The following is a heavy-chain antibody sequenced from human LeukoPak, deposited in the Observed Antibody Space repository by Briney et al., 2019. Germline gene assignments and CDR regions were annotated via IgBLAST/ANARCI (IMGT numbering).Heavy chain of an antibody. CDR3: ARGASDYGSGSYFDY. Sequence: WASVKVSCKASGYTFTSYGISWVRQAPGQGLEWMGIINPSGGSTSYAQKFQGRVTMTRDMSTSTVYMELSSLRSEDAAVYYCARGASDYGSGSYFDYWGQGTLVTVSS. V-gene: IGHV1-46*01. D-gene: IGHD3-10*01. CDR1: GYTFTSYG. CDR2: INPSGGST. J-gene: IGHJ4*02.